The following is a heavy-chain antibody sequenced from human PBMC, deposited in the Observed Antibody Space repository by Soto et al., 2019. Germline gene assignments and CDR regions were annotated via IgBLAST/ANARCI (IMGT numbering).Heavy chain of an antibody. Sequence: SGTLSLTCAVHCVAFSGYYWGWVRQPPGKGLECIGESNHSGSTNYNPSLKSRVTISLDTSKNQFSLKLSFVPAADTVLFYCARGVGLRYFDWLLISGWFDPWGQGTLVT. J-gene: IGHJ5*02. CDR2: SNHSGST. D-gene: IGHD3-9*01. CDR3: ARGVGLRYFDWLLISGWFDP. V-gene: IGHV4-34*01. CDR1: CVAFSGYY.